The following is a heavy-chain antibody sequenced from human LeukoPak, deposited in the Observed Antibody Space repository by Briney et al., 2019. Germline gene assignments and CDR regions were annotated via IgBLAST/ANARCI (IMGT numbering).Heavy chain of an antibody. V-gene: IGHV3-30-3*01. CDR2: ISYDGSNK. J-gene: IGHJ4*02. D-gene: IGHD3-10*01. Sequence: PGGSLRLSCAASGFTFSSYAMHWVRQAPGKGLEWVAVISYDGSNKYYADSVKGRFTISRDNSKNTLYLQMNSLRAEDTAVYYCARGFTVVRGAKVGYWGQGTLVTVSS. CDR1: GFTFSSYA. CDR3: ARGFTVVRGAKVGY.